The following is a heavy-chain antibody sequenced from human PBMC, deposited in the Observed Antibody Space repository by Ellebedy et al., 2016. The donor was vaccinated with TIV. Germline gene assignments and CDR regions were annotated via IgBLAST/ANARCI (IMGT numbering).Heavy chain of an antibody. D-gene: IGHD2/OR15-2a*01. J-gene: IGHJ4*02. CDR3: VKNRASLDH. CDR1: GFTFSGYW. V-gene: IGHV3-7*03. Sequence: PGGSLRLSCAASGFTFSGYWMNWVRQAPGKGLEWVANIKEDGTEKYYAESVKGRFIISRDNAKNSLYLQMNSLRAEDTAIYYCVKNRASLDHWGQGALVTVSS. CDR2: IKEDGTEK.